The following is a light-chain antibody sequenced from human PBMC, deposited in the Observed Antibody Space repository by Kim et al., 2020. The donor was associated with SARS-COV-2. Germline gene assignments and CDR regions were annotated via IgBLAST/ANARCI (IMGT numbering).Light chain of an antibody. CDR2: EVR. V-gene: IGLV2-18*02. J-gene: IGLJ2*01. CDR3: SSYTSSNTVV. Sequence: GQSVTISCTVTSSDRGDLNRVSWYQLPPGTATTVMIYEVRNRPSGVPDRFSESKSGNTASLTISGLQAEDEADYYCSSYTSSNTVVFGGGTQLTVL. CDR1: SSDRGDLNR.